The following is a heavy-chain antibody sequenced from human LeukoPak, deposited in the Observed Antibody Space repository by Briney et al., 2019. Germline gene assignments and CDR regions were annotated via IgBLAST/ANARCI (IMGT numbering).Heavy chain of an antibody. D-gene: IGHD3-9*01. V-gene: IGHV4-39*07. J-gene: IGHJ1*01. CDR2: IYYSGST. CDR1: GGSISSSSYY. Sequence: SETLSLTCTVSGGSISSSSYYWGWIRQPPGKGLEWIGSIYYSGSTYYNPSLKSRVTISVDTSKNQFSLKLSSVTAADTAVYYCARAPGSDDILTGYKPSPYFQHWGQGTLVTVSS. CDR3: ARAPGSDDILTGYKPSPYFQH.